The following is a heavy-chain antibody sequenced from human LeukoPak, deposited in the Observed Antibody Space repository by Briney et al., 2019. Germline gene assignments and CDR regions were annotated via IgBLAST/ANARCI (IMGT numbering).Heavy chain of an antibody. Sequence: GGSLRLSCEGSGFISNNYAMSWVRPAPGKRPEWVSGISASGSRTHYADSVKGRFIISRDSSKNMVFLQMNSLRVEDTALYFCAKDPNGDYIGGFDMWGQGTMVTVSS. V-gene: IGHV3-23*01. CDR2: ISASGSRT. CDR3: AKDPNGDYIGGFDM. D-gene: IGHD2-15*01. J-gene: IGHJ3*02. CDR1: GFISNNYA.